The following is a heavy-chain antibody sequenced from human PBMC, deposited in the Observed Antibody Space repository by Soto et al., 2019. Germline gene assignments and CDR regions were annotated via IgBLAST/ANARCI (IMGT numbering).Heavy chain of an antibody. V-gene: IGHV1-69*01. J-gene: IGHJ4*02. CDR2: IIPFFGTA. D-gene: IGHD4-17*01. CDR3: AKSAPMDAGDKYYYDF. CDR1: GGTFSTFG. Sequence: SVKVSCKASGGTFSTFGISWVRQAPGQGLEWMGGIIPFFGTARYSQKFEDRITITADESTNTVYMDLRSLASEDTAIYYCAKSAPMDAGDKYYYDFWGQGALVTVSS.